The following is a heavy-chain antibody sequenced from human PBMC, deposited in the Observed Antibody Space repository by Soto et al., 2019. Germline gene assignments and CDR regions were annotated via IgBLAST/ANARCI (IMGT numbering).Heavy chain of an antibody. CDR2: VNPYTGGT. CDR3: APTTWGTYGFHAFDI. D-gene: IGHD3-3*01. J-gene: IGHJ3*02. V-gene: IGHV1-2*02. CDR1: GYTFTGYY. Sequence: ASVKVSCKTSGYTFTGYYLHWVRQAPGQGLEWVGWVNPYTGGTNCAEKFQGRVTITRDTSISTASMELNRLTSDATAVYYRAPTTWGTYGFHAFDIWGEETLVTV.